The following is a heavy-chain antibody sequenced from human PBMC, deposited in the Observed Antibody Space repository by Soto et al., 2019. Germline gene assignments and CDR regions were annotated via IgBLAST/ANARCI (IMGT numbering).Heavy chain of an antibody. D-gene: IGHD2-15*01. CDR2: IIPIIDNT. J-gene: IGHJ3*01. V-gene: IGHV1-69*06. CDR3: ASETRGRDAFSL. CDR1: GGNFNNYA. Sequence: QVQLVQSGAEVKKPGSSVKVSCKASGGNFNNYAISWVRQAPAQGLQWMGGIIPIIDNTHYAQKLQGRVTISADRGRTTIYMEFPGLTSDDAATFFCASETRGRDAFSLWGQGTVVTVSS.